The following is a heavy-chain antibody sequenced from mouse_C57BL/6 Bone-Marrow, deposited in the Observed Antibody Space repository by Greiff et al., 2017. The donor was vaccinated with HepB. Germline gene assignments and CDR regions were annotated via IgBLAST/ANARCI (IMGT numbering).Heavy chain of an antibody. CDR1: GYTFTRYW. J-gene: IGHJ2*01. Sequence: QVQLQQPGAELVKPGASVKLSCKASGYTFTRYWMHWVKQRPGRGLEWLGRIDPSSGGTKYNEKFESKATLTVDKPSSPAYMQLSSLTYEDSAVYYCARVTTVVAAGDYWRPGTTLTVSS. CDR2: IDPSSGGT. D-gene: IGHD1-1*01. CDR3: ARVTTVVAAGDY. V-gene: IGHV1-72*01.